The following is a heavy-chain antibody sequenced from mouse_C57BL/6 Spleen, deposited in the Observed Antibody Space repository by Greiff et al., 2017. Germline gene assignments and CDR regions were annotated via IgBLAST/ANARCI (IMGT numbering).Heavy chain of an antibody. CDR3: ARRAEVEGAWFAY. Sequence: QVQLQQPGAELVKPGASVKLSCKASGYTFTSYWMHWVKQRPGQGLEWIGMIHPNSGSTNYNEKFKSKATLTVDKSSSTAYMQLSSLTSEDSAVYYCARRAEVEGAWFAYWGQGTLVTVSA. D-gene: IGHD1-1*01. J-gene: IGHJ3*01. CDR1: GYTFTSYW. CDR2: IHPNSGST. V-gene: IGHV1-64*01.